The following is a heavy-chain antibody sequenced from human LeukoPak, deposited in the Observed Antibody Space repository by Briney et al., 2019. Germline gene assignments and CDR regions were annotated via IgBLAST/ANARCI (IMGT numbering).Heavy chain of an antibody. CDR1: GYSISSGYY. CDR2: IYYSGST. D-gene: IGHD2-2*01. CDR3: GRGSSEGADY. V-gene: IGHV4-38-2*02. Sequence: SETLSLTCTVSGYSISSGYYWGWIRQPPGKGLEWIGSIYYSGSTYYNPSLKSRVTISVDTSKNQFSLKLSSVTAADTAVYYCGRGSSEGADYWGQGTLVTVSS. J-gene: IGHJ4*02.